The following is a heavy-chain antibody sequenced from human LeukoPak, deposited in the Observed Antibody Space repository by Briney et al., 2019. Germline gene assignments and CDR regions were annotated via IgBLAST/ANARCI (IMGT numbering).Heavy chain of an antibody. J-gene: IGHJ4*02. V-gene: IGHV3-23*01. CDR3: AKRQYYYDSSGYHFDY. CDR2: ISGSGGST. D-gene: IGHD3-22*01. CDR1: GFTCSSNA. Sequence: GGSLRLSCAAAGFTCSSNAMSWVRQAPGKGLEWVSAISGSGGSTYYADSVKGRFTISRDNSKNTLYLQMNSLRAEDTAVYYCAKRQYYYDSSGYHFDYWGQGALVTVSS.